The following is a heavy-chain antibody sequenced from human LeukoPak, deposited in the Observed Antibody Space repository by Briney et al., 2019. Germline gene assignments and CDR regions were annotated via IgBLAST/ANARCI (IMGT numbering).Heavy chain of an antibody. J-gene: IGHJ4*02. CDR3: ARDFWSGYYTED. Sequence: GGSLRLSCEFSGVIFSTYAMNWVRQAPGKGLEWISYISGSSSGSTSIIHYADSVKGRFTISRDNAKNSLHLQMDSPSAEDTAVYYCARDFWSGYYTEDWGQGALVIVSS. V-gene: IGHV3-48*04. CDR1: GVIFSTYA. D-gene: IGHD3-3*01. CDR2: ISGSSSGSTSII.